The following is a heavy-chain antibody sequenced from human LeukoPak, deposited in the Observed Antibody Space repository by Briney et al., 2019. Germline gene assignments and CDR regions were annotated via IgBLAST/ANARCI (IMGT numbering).Heavy chain of an antibody. D-gene: IGHD3-3*01. CDR1: GFTFDDYA. Sequence: PGGSLRLSCAASGFTFDDYAMHWVRQAPGKGLEWVSGISWNSGSIGYADSVKGRFTISRDNAKNSLYLQMNSLRAEDTAVYYCAREDFWDSDDPGRNYYYYYMDVWGKGTTVTVSS. V-gene: IGHV3-9*01. CDR3: AREDFWDSDDPGRNYYYYYMDV. J-gene: IGHJ6*03. CDR2: ISWNSGSI.